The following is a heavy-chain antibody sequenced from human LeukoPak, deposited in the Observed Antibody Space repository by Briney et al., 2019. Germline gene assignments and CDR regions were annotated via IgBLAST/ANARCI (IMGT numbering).Heavy chain of an antibody. D-gene: IGHD5-18*01. Sequence: GGSLRLSCAASGFTFSSYEMNWVRQAPGKGLEWVSYISSSGSTIYYADSVKGRFTISRDNAKNSLYLQMNSLRAEDTAVYYCARKNGYSYGYHYWGQGTLVTVSS. CDR1: GFTFSSYE. V-gene: IGHV3-48*03. CDR2: ISSSGSTI. J-gene: IGHJ4*02. CDR3: ARKNGYSYGYHY.